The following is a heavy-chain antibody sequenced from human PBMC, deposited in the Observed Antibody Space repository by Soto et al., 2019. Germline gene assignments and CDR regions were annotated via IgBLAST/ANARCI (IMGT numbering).Heavy chain of an antibody. CDR2: IYHSGST. Sequence: PSETLSLTCAVSGGSISSCNWWTWVRQPPGRGLEWIGEIYHSGSTNYNPSLKSRVTISVDKSKNQFSLKLSSVTAADTAVYYCARDMGAAAGREYYFDYWGQGTLVTVPQ. J-gene: IGHJ4*02. CDR3: ARDMGAAAGREYYFDY. V-gene: IGHV4-4*02. CDR1: GGSISSCNW. D-gene: IGHD6-13*01.